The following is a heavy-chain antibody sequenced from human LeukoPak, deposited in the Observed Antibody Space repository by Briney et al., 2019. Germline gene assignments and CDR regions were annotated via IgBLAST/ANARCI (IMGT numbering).Heavy chain of an antibody. Sequence: ASVKVSCKASGYTFTIYDINWVRQATGQGLGWMGWMNPNSGNTGYAQKFQGRVTMTRNTSISTAYMELSSLRSEDTAVYYCARGLGVTTFYYYYYMDVWGKGTTVTISS. J-gene: IGHJ6*03. CDR3: ARGLGVTTFYYYYYMDV. D-gene: IGHD4-17*01. CDR2: MNPNSGNT. V-gene: IGHV1-8*01. CDR1: GYTFTIYD.